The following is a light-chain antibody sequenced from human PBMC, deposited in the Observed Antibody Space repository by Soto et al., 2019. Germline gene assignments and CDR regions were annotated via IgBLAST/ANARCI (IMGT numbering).Light chain of an antibody. J-gene: IGLJ1*01. Sequence: QSALTQPRSVSGSPGQSVSISCTGTSSDVGRYSYVSWYQQHPGKAPKLMIYDVSERPSGVPDRFSGSKSGNTASLTISGLQAEDEADYYCCSYARPTFYAFATGTKLTVL. CDR3: CSYARPTFYA. CDR2: DVS. CDR1: SSDVGRYSY. V-gene: IGLV2-11*01.